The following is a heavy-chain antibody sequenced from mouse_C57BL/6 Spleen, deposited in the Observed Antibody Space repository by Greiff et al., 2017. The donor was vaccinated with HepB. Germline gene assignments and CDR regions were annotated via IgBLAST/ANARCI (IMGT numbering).Heavy chain of an antibody. Sequence: QVQLKQPGAELVKPGASVKMSCKASGYTFTSYWITWVKQRPGQGLEWIGDIYPGSGSTNYNEKFKSKATLTVDTSSSTAYMQLSSLTSEDSAVYYCAREDGGYYGSFFAYWGQGTLVTVSA. D-gene: IGHD1-1*01. CDR2: IYPGSGST. J-gene: IGHJ3*01. CDR1: GYTFTSYW. CDR3: AREDGGYYGSFFAY. V-gene: IGHV1-55*01.